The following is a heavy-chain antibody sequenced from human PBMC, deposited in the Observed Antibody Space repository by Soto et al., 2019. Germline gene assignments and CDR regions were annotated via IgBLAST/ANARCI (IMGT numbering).Heavy chain of an antibody. Sequence: QLQLQESGPGLVKPSETLSLTCTVSGGSISSSSYYWGWIRQPPGKGLEWIGSIYYSGSTYYNPSLESRVTISVDTSKNQFSLKLSSVTAADTAVYYCARHADYGGNFDAFDIWGQGTMVTVSS. CDR2: IYYSGST. CDR3: ARHADYGGNFDAFDI. D-gene: IGHD4-17*01. V-gene: IGHV4-39*01. J-gene: IGHJ3*02. CDR1: GGSISSSSYY.